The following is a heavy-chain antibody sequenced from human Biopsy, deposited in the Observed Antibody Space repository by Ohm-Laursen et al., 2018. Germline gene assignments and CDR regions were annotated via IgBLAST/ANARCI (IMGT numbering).Heavy chain of an antibody. CDR2: IYGGGSPV. Sequence: GSLRLSCTASGFAFNLYEMNWVRQAPGKGMEWISYIYGGGSPVSYADPVKGRFTISRDNAKNSLYLQMNSLRAEDTAVYYCARAYPPPGRRLVVVAGDFDCWGQGTRVTVSS. V-gene: IGHV3-48*03. CDR3: ARAYPPPGRRLVVVAGDFDC. J-gene: IGHJ4*02. CDR1: GFAFNLYE. D-gene: IGHD2-15*01.